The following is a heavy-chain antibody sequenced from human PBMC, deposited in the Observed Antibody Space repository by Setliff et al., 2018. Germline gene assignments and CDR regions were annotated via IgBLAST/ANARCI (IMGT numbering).Heavy chain of an antibody. CDR1: GATFSSHG. Sequence: SVKVSCKASGATFSSHGISWVRQAPGQGLEWMGGTIPMFGTTEYAQKFQGRLTIITDESTNTAFMQLSSLRSDDTAVYYCVREDELALRPWGQGTLVTVSS. V-gene: IGHV1-69*05. D-gene: IGHD3-10*01. CDR3: VREDELALRP. CDR2: TIPMFGTT. J-gene: IGHJ5*02.